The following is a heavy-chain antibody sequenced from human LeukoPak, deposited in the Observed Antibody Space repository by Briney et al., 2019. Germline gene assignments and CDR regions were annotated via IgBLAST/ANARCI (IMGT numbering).Heavy chain of an antibody. J-gene: IGHJ5*02. D-gene: IGHD2-15*01. Sequence: GGSLRLSCAASGFTFSSYAMHWVRQAPGKGLEWVAVISYDGSNKYYADSVKGRFTISRDNSKNTLYLQMNSLRAEDTAVYYCARSEDCSGGSCYSMTNWFDPWGQGTLVTVSS. CDR1: GFTFSSYA. CDR2: ISYDGSNK. V-gene: IGHV3-30-3*01. CDR3: ARSEDCSGGSCYSMTNWFDP.